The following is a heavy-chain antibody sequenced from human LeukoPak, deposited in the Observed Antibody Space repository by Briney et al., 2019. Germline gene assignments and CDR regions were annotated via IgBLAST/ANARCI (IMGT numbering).Heavy chain of an antibody. CDR2: ISGSGGST. D-gene: IGHD3-10*01. V-gene: IGHV3-23*01. Sequence: GGSLRLSCAASGFTFSSYAMSWVRQAPGKGLEWVSAISGSGGSTYYADSVKGRFTISRDNSKNTLYLQMNSLRAEDTAVYYCAKDMVSGGSGSYFVGSFDYWSQGTLVTVSS. CDR3: AKDMVSGGSGSYFVGSFDY. CDR1: GFTFSSYA. J-gene: IGHJ4*02.